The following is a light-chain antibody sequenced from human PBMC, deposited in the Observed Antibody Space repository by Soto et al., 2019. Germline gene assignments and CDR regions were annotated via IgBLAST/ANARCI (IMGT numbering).Light chain of an antibody. CDR1: QNVGSNS. J-gene: IGKJ2*01. Sequence: EIVLTQSPGTLSLSPGERATLSCRASQNVGSNSLAWYQQKPGQSPRLLNYGASSRVTGIPDRFSGSGSGPAFTLTISRLEPEDFAVYYCQQYGSSPLYTFGQGTKLEIK. V-gene: IGKV3-20*01. CDR3: QQYGSSPLYT. CDR2: GAS.